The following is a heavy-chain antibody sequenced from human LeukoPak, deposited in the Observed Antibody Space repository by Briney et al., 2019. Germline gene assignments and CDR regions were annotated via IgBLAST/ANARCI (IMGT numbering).Heavy chain of an antibody. V-gene: IGHV1-8*01. D-gene: IGHD2-2*01. CDR2: MNPNSGNT. CDR3: ARTYCSSTSCYVYYMDV. CDR1: GYTFTSYD. Sequence: GASVKVSCKASGYTFTSYDINCVRQATGQGLEWMGWMNPNSGNTGYAQKFQGRVTMTRNTSISTAYMELSSLRSEDTAVYYCARTYCSSTSCYVYYMDVWGKGTTVTVSS. J-gene: IGHJ6*03.